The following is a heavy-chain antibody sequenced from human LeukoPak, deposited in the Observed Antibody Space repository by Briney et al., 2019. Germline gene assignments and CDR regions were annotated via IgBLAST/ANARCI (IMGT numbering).Heavy chain of an antibody. CDR1: GGSFSGHY. CDR3: ARDARGSGSYYGQGFDY. J-gene: IGHJ4*02. D-gene: IGHD3-10*01. V-gene: IGHV4-34*01. Sequence: PSETLSLTCAVYGGSFSGHYWSWIRQPPGKGLEWIGEINHSGSTNYNPSLKSRVTISVDTSKNQFSLKLSSVTAADTAVYYCARDARGSGSYYGQGFDYWGQGTLVTVSS. CDR2: INHSGST.